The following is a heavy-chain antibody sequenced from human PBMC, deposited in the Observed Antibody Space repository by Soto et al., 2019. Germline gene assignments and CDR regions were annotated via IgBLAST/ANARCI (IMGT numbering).Heavy chain of an antibody. CDR1: GYTFTGYY. CDR2: INPNSGGT. J-gene: IGHJ6*03. V-gene: IGHV1-2*02. CDR3: AGGDSSSSDYYYMDV. D-gene: IGHD6-6*01. Sequence: QVQLVQSGAEVKKPGASVKVSCKASGYTFTGYYMHWVRQAPGQGLEWMGWINPNSGGTNYAQKFQGGVTMTRDTSISTAYMELSRLRSDDTAVYYCAGGDSSSSDYYYMDVWGKGTTVTVSS.